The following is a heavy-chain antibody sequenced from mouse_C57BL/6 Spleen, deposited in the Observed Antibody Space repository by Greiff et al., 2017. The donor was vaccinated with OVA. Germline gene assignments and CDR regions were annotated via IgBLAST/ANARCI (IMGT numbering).Heavy chain of an antibody. J-gene: IGHJ3*01. CDR1: GYTFTDYN. V-gene: IGHV1-22*01. CDR2: INPNNGGT. D-gene: IGHD2-4*01. CDR3: ARGDYYDYDEFAY. Sequence: VQLQQSGPELVKPGASVKMSCKASGYTFTDYNMHWVKQSHGKSLEWIGYINPNNGGTSYNQKFKGKATLTVNKSSSTAYMELRSLTSEDSAVYYCARGDYYDYDEFAYWGQGTLVTVSA.